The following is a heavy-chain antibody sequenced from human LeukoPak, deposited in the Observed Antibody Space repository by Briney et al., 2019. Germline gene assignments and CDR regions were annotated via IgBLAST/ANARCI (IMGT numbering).Heavy chain of an antibody. V-gene: IGHV4-59*01. J-gene: IGHJ3*02. CDR2: IYYSGSA. CDR1: GGSISSYY. Sequence: PSETLSLTCTVSGGSISSYYWSWIRQPPGKGLEWIGYIYYSGSANYNPSLKSRVTISVDTSKNQFSLKLSSVTAADTAVYYCARGSGRHATIWGDAVDIWGQGTMVTVSS. D-gene: IGHD1-26*01. CDR3: ARGSGRHATIWGDAVDI.